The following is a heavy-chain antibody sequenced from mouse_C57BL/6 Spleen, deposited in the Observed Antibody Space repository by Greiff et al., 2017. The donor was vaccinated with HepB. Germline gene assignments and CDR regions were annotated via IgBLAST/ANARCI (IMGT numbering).Heavy chain of an antibody. V-gene: IGHV1-19*01. D-gene: IGHD1-2*01. CDR2: INPYNGGT. CDR1: GYTFTDYY. CDR3: ARLLRHYFDY. Sequence: EVQLQQSGPVLVKPGASVKMSCKASGYTFTDYYMNWVKQSHGKSLEWIGVINPYNGGTSYNQKFKGKATLTVDKSSTTAYMELNSLTSEDSAVYYWARLLRHYFDYWGQGTTLTVSS. J-gene: IGHJ2*01.